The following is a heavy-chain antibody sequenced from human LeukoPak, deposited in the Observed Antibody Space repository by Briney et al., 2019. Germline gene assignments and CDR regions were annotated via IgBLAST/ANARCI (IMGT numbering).Heavy chain of an antibody. V-gene: IGHV3-23*01. CDR3: AKVYDILTGGDY. D-gene: IGHD3-9*01. J-gene: IGHJ4*02. Sequence: GGSLRPSCAASGFTFSSYAMSWVRQAPGKGLEWVSAISGSGGSTYYADSVKGRFTISRDNSKNTLYLQMNSLRAEDTAVYYCAKVYDILTGGDYWGQGTLVTVSS. CDR1: GFTFSSYA. CDR2: ISGSGGST.